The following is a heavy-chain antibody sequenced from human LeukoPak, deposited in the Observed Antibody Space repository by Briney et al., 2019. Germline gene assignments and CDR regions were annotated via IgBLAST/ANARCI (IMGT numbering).Heavy chain of an antibody. Sequence: GGSLRLSCAASGFTFSNAWMSWVRQAPGKGLEWVGRIKSKTDGGTTDYAAPVKGRFTISRDDSKNTLYLQMNSLKTEDTAVYYCTVRIAAAGTGDWGQGTLVTVSP. J-gene: IGHJ4*02. D-gene: IGHD6-13*01. CDR2: IKSKTDGGTT. CDR1: GFTFSNAW. V-gene: IGHV3-15*01. CDR3: TVRIAAAGTGD.